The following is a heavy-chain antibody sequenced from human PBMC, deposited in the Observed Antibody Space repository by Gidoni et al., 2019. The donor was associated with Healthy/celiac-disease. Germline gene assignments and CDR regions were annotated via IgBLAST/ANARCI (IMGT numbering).Heavy chain of an antibody. CDR3: AKDSKLYCSGGSFFDY. V-gene: IGHV3-9*01. J-gene: IGHJ4*02. CDR1: GFTFDDYA. Sequence: EVQLVESGGGLVQPGRSLRLSCAASGFTFDDYAMHWVRQAPGKGLEWVSGISWNSGSIGYADSVKGRFTISRDNAKNSLYLQMNSLRAEDTALYYCAKDSKLYCSGGSFFDYWGQGTLVTVSS. D-gene: IGHD2-15*01. CDR2: ISWNSGSI.